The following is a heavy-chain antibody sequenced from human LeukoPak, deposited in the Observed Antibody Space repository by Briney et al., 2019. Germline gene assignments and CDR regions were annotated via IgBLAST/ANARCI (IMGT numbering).Heavy chain of an antibody. CDR2: IIPIFGTA. Sequence: GASVKVSCKASGGTFSSYAISWVRQAPGQGLEWMGGIIPIFGTANYAQKFQGRVTNTADESTSTAYMELSSLRSEDTAVYYCARALRFLEWAYTYGMDVWGQGTTVTVSS. J-gene: IGHJ6*02. V-gene: IGHV1-69*13. CDR3: ARALRFLEWAYTYGMDV. D-gene: IGHD3-3*01. CDR1: GGTFSSYA.